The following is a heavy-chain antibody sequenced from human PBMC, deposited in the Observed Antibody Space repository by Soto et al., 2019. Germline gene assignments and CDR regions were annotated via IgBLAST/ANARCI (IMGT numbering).Heavy chain of an antibody. CDR1: DGSFSGYQ. CDR3: ARGLIMWFGELSRRGGYYYYMDV. CDR2: ITDSGNI. Sequence: QVQLQQWGAGLLKPSETLSLTCAVYDGSFSGYQWSWIRQTPGKGLEWIGGITDSGNINYNPSLKSRVTILVDSPKQQISLRLSSVTAADTAVYYCARGLIMWFGELSRRGGYYYYMDVWGKGTTVTVSS. D-gene: IGHD3-10*01. V-gene: IGHV4-34*01. J-gene: IGHJ6*03.